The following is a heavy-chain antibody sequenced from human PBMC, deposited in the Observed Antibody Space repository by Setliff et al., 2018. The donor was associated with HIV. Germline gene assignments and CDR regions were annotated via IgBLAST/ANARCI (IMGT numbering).Heavy chain of an antibody. D-gene: IGHD4-17*01. CDR3: ARGGDYLGIPSYYYYYLAV. Sequence: ASVKVSCKASGYTFPSFYVHWVRQAPGQGLEWMGIINPGGGATTYEKKFQGRVTMTRDTSISTAYMELRKLRSEDTAVYYCARGGDYLGIPSYYYYYLAVWGKGTTVTVS. CDR2: INPGGGAT. J-gene: IGHJ6*03. CDR1: GYTFPSFY. V-gene: IGHV1-46*01.